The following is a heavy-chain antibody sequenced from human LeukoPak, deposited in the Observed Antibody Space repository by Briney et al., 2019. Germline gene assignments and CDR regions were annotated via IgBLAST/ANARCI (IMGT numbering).Heavy chain of an antibody. V-gene: IGHV3-23*01. D-gene: IGHD6-19*01. CDR3: AKHSGWYDEHYYYGMDV. CDR2: ISGSGGST. CDR1: GFTFSSYA. Sequence: GGSLRLSCAASGFTFSSYAMSWVRQAPGKGLEWVSVISGSGGSTYYADSVKGRFTISRDKSKNTLYLQMNSLRAEDTAVYYCAKHSGWYDEHYYYGMDVWGQGTTVTVSS. J-gene: IGHJ6*02.